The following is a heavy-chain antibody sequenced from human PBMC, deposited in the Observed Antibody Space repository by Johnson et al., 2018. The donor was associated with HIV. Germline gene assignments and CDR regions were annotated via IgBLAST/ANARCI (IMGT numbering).Heavy chain of an antibody. J-gene: IGHJ3*02. CDR2: ISWNSGSI. V-gene: IGHV3-9*01. Sequence: VQLVESGGGLVQPGRSLRLSCAASGFTFDDYAMHWVRQAPGKGLEWVSGISWNSGSIGYADSVKGRFTISRDNAKNSLYLQMNSLRAEYTALYYCAKVLLPQDAFDIWGQGTMVTVSS. D-gene: IGHD2/OR15-2a*01. CDR3: AKVLLPQDAFDI. CDR1: GFTFDDYA.